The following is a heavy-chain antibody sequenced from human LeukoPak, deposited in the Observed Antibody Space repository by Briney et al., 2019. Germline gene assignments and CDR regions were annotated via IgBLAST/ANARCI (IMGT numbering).Heavy chain of an antibody. Sequence: GGSLRLSCAASGFTFSSYGMHRVRQAPGKGLEWVAVISYDGSNKYYADSVKGRFTISRDNSKNTLYLQMNSLRAEDTAVYYCAKAAGRVATITNFDYWGQGTLVTVSS. CDR3: AKAAGRVATITNFDY. CDR2: ISYDGSNK. V-gene: IGHV3-30*18. J-gene: IGHJ4*02. CDR1: GFTFSSYG. D-gene: IGHD5-12*01.